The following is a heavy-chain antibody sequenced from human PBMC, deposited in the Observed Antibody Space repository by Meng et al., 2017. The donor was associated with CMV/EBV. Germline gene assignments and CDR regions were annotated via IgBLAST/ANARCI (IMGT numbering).Heavy chain of an antibody. CDR2: IYWDDDK. CDR3: ARLYDSSGYYLGYFDY. CDR1: GFSRSTSGVG. Sequence: LNGACPTTVIHTQTITLTCTFYGFSRSTSGVGVGWIRQPPGKALEWLALIYWDDDKRYSPSLKSRLTITKDTSKNQVVLTMTNMDPVDTATYYCARLYDSSGYYLGYFDYWGQGTLVTVSS. J-gene: IGHJ4*02. V-gene: IGHV2-5*02. D-gene: IGHD3-22*01.